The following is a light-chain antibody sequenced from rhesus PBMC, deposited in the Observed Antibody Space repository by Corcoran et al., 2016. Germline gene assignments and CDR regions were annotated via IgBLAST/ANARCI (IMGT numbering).Light chain of an antibody. CDR3: QQYNDWNT. V-gene: IGKV3-42*01. J-gene: IGKJ4*01. CDR2: GAS. Sequence: ETVVTQSPATLSLSPGERATLSCRASQSVGNNFAWYQQKPGQAPKILIYGASSRATGIPDRFSGSGSGREFTLTISSLEPDDVGVYYCQQYNDWNTFGGGTKVEIK. CDR1: QSVGNN.